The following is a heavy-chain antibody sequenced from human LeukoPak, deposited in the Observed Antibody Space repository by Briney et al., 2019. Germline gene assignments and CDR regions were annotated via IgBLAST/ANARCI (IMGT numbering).Heavy chain of an antibody. J-gene: IGHJ3*02. CDR1: GFTFSGSA. D-gene: IGHD6-13*01. V-gene: IGHV3-73*01. CDR3: ARVRGSSWYDAFDI. CDR2: IRSKANSYVT. Sequence: GGSLRLSCAASGFTFSGSAMHWVRQASGKGLEWIGRIRSKANSYVTVYAASVTGRFTISRDNAKNSLYLQMNSLRAEDTAVYYCARVRGSSWYDAFDIWGQGTMVTVSS.